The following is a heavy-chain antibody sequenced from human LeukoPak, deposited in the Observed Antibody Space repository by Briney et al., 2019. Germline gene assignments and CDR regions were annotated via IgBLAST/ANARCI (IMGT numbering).Heavy chain of an antibody. CDR3: AKESGYSSGWYSGYYFDY. V-gene: IGHV3-23*01. CDR1: GFTFSSYA. CDR2: ISGSGGST. J-gene: IGHJ4*02. Sequence: VGSLRLSCAASGFTFSSYAMSWVRQAPGKGLEWVSAISGSGGSTYYADSVKGRFTISRDNSKNTLYLQMNSLRAEDTAVYYCAKESGYSSGWYSGYYFDYWGQGTLVTVSS. D-gene: IGHD6-19*01.